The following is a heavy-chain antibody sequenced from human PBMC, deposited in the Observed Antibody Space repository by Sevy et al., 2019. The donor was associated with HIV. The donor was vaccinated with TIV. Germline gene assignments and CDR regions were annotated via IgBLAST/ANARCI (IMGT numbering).Heavy chain of an antibody. J-gene: IGHJ3*02. V-gene: IGHV3-23*01. CDR3: AKVFLRRHPNIAAAHDAFDI. D-gene: IGHD6-13*01. Sequence: GGSWRPSGQPPGFTFNTKPMTGAAKAPGRGRGWASGTMGSGPAPYSADSVKGRFTISRDNSKKTRYLKMNNLRAEDTAVYYCAKVFLRRHPNIAAAHDAFDIWGQGTLVTVSS. CDR1: GFTFNTKP. CDR2: TMGSGPAP.